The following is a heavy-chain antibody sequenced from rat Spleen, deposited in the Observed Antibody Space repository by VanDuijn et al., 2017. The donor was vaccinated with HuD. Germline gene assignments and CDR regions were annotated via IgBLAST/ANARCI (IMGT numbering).Heavy chain of an antibody. J-gene: IGHJ2*01. Sequence: QVQLKESGPGLVQPSQTLSLTCTVAGFSLTSYNVHWVRQPPGKGLEWMGVIWNTGGTRYNSALKSRLSITKDTSKSQVFLNVNSLQTDDTAIYFCTSLFLPHSRAFDYWGQGVMVTVSS. D-gene: IGHD3-1*01. V-gene: IGHV2-41*01. CDR2: IWNTGGT. CDR3: TSLFLPHSRAFDY. CDR1: GFSLTSYN.